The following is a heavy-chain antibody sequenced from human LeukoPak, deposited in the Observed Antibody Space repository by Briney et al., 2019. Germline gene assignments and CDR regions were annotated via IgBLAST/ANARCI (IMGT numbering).Heavy chain of an antibody. CDR3: ARELGIDGGY. V-gene: IGHV3-33*01. D-gene: IGHD7-27*01. Sequence: GGSLRLSCAASGFTFSSYGMHWVRQAPGKGREWVAVIWYDGSNKYYADSVKGRFTISRDNSKNTLYLQMNSLRAEDTAVYYCARELGIDGGYWGQGTLVTVSS. CDR1: GFTFSSYG. CDR2: IWYDGSNK. J-gene: IGHJ4*02.